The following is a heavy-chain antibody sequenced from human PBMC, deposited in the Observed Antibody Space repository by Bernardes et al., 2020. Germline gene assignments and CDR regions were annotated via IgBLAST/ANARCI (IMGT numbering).Heavy chain of an antibody. J-gene: IGHJ4*02. Sequence: SKTLSLTCAVYGGSFSGYYWSWIRQPPGKGLEWIGEINHSGSTNYNPSLKSRVTISVDTSKNQFSLKLSSVTAADTAVYYCARGEYSSSWYEDYWGQGTLVTVSS. V-gene: IGHV4-34*01. D-gene: IGHD6-13*01. CDR1: GGSFSGYY. CDR2: INHSGST. CDR3: ARGEYSSSWYEDY.